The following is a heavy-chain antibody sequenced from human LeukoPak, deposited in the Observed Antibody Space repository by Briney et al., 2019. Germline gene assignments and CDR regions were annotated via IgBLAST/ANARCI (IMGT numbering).Heavy chain of an antibody. CDR2: IYPGDSDT. Sequence: GESLKISFNGSGYXFTSYWICWVRQMPGKGLEWMGIIYPGDSDTRYSPSFQGQVTISADKSISTAFLQWSSLKASDTAMYYCARREGGGNFDSWGQGTLVTVSS. CDR1: GYXFTSYW. CDR3: ARREGGGNFDS. V-gene: IGHV5-51*01. D-gene: IGHD4-23*01. J-gene: IGHJ4*02.